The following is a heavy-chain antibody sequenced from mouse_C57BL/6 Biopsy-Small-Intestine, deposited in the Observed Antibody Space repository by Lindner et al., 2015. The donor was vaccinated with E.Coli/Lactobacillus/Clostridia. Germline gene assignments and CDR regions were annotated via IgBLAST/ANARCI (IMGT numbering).Heavy chain of an antibody. CDR3: AKSDVGAGDFLHYFDS. J-gene: IGHJ2*01. Sequence: SVKVSCKASGGTFSSSAFSWVRQAPGQGLEWMGGIIPIFTTTNYAQKFQGRVTITADDSTTTAYMELSSLTSDDTAVYYCAKSDVGAGDFLHYFDSWGQGTLVTVSS. CDR2: IIPIFTTT. D-gene: IGHD2-13*01. V-gene: IGHV1-74*01. CDR1: GGTFSSSA.